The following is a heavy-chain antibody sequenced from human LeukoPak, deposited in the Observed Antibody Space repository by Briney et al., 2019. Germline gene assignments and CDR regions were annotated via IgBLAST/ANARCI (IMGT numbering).Heavy chain of an antibody. CDR3: ARVRGTYYDFWSGYSWFDP. Sequence: PGGSLRLSCTASGFTFSNYVMNWVRQAPGKGLEWVSVISGSGTRTYYADSVKGRFTIYRDNSKNTLYLQMNSLRAEDTAVYYCARVRGTYYDFWSGYSWFDPRGQGTLVTVSS. V-gene: IGHV3-23*01. CDR1: GFTFSNYV. D-gene: IGHD3-3*01. CDR2: ISGSGTRT. J-gene: IGHJ5*02.